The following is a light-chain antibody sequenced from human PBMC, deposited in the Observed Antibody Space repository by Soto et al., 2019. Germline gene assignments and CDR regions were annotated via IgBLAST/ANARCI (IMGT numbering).Light chain of an antibody. V-gene: IGKV4-1*01. J-gene: IGKJ1*01. CDR3: NKYYVAPGT. Sequence: DIVMTQSPDSLAVSLGERATINCKSSQNVLYSSNNKNYLAWYQQKPGQPPKVLIYWASTRESGVPDRSSGSGSGTDFIVPSSRRQAEDAALYYGNKYYVAPGTLGQGTNGEI. CDR1: QNVLYSSNNKNY. CDR2: WAS.